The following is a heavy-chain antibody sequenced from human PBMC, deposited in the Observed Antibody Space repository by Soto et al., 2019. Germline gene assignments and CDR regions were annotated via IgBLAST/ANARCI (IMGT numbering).Heavy chain of an antibody. J-gene: IGHJ6*02. D-gene: IGHD3-3*01. Sequence: QVQLVESGGGLVKPGGSLRLSCAASGFTFSDYYMSWIRQAPGKGLEWVSYISSSSSYTNYADSVKGRFTISRDNAKNSLYLQMNSLRAEDTAVYYCARVFHEDFWSGYYLWGGRPRELPDYYYGMDVWGQGTTVTVSS. V-gene: IGHV3-11*06. CDR1: GFTFSDYY. CDR2: ISSSSSYT. CDR3: ARVFHEDFWSGYYLWGGRPRELPDYYYGMDV.